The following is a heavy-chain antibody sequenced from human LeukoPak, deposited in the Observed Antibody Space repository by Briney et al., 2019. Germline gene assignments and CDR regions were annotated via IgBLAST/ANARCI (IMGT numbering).Heavy chain of an antibody. J-gene: IGHJ4*02. Sequence: PGGSLRLSCAASGFTFSSYGMHWVRQAPGKGLEWVAFIRYDGSNKNYADSVKGRFTISRDNSKNTLYLQMNSLRAEDTAVYYCAKGADILTGYYDYWGQGTLVTVSS. V-gene: IGHV3-30*02. CDR3: AKGADILTGYYDY. D-gene: IGHD3-9*01. CDR2: IRYDGSNK. CDR1: GFTFSSYG.